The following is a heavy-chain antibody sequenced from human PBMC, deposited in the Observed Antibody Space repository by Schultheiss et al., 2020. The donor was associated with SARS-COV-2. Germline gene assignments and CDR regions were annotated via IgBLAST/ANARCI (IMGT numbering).Heavy chain of an antibody. V-gene: IGHV3-33*01. J-gene: IGHJ4*02. D-gene: IGHD2-21*01. CDR3: AREGGDASFDY. CDR1: GFTFSSYG. Sequence: LKISCAASGFTFSSYGMHWVRQAPGKGLEWVAVIWYDGSNKYYADSVKGRFTISRDNSKNTLYLQMNSLRAEDTAVYYCAREGGDASFDYWGQGTLVTVSS. CDR2: IWYDGSNK.